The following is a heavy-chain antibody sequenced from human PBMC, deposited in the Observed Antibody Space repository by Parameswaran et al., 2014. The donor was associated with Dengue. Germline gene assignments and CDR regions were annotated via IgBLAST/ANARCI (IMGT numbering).Heavy chain of an antibody. J-gene: IGHJ5*02. CDR1: GGSIFSSHW. Sequence: SETLSLTCAISGGSIFSSHWWNWVRQPPGKGLEWIGEIYNSGSTNYNPSLKSRVTMSVDKSKNHFSLKLSSVTAADTAIYYCARDRVRPGAGYFDPWGQGILVTVSS. CDR3: ARDRVRPGAGYFDP. V-gene: IGHV4-4*02. CDR2: IYNSGST. D-gene: IGHD3-10*01.